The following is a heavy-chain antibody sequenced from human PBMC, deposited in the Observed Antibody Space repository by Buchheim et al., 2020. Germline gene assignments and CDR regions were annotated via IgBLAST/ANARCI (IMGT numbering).Heavy chain of an antibody. V-gene: IGHV4-4*02. Sequence: QMQLQESGPGLVKPSGTLSLTCAVSGGSISSINWWSWVRQPPGKGLEWIGDIYHSGSTDYNPSLKSRVTISVDKSKNQFSPKLSFVTAADTAVYFCSRAVTSTYYRGKWFDPWGQGTL. CDR1: GGSISSINW. D-gene: IGHD1-26*01. CDR2: IYHSGST. J-gene: IGHJ5*02. CDR3: SRAVTSTYYRGKWFDP.